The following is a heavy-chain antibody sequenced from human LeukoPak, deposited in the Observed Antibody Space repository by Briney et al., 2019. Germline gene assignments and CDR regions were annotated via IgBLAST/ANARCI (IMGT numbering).Heavy chain of an antibody. CDR3: ARHEYYYDSSGYTAHWFDP. Sequence: SETLSLTCTVSSGSISTSNYYWGWVRQPPGKALEWIGNIFYSGSTYYSPSLKSRVTISVDTSKNQFSLKLSSVTAADTAVYYCARHEYYYDSSGYTAHWFDPWGQGTLVTVSS. CDR1: SGSISTSNYY. V-gene: IGHV4-39*01. D-gene: IGHD3-22*01. CDR2: IFYSGST. J-gene: IGHJ5*02.